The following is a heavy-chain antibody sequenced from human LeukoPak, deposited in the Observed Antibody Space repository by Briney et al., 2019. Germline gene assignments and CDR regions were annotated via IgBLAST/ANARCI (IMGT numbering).Heavy chain of an antibody. CDR3: AKDPEAQRGSYYYYYYMDV. J-gene: IGHJ6*03. CDR2: ISYDGSNK. Sequence: GGSLRLSCAASGFTFSSYAMHWVRQAPGPGLERVSVISYDGSNKYYADSVKGRFTISRDNSKNTLYLQMNSLRAEDTAVYYCAKDPEAQRGSYYYYYYMDVWGKGTTVTVSS. CDR1: GFTFSSYA. D-gene: IGHD3-10*01. V-gene: IGHV3-30-3*01.